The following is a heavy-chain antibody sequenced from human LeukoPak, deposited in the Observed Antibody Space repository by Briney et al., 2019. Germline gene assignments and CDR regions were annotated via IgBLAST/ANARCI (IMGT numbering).Heavy chain of an antibody. CDR1: GFTFSSYS. Sequence: GGSLRLSCAASGFTFSSYSMTWVRQAPGKGLEWVSYISSSSSTIYYADSVKGRFTISRDNAKNSLYLQMNSLRAEDTAVYYCARVGYCSSTSCYPTSKFDYWGQGTLVTVSS. CDR2: ISSSSSTI. J-gene: IGHJ4*02. CDR3: ARVGYCSSTSCYPTSKFDY. D-gene: IGHD2-2*03. V-gene: IGHV3-48*01.